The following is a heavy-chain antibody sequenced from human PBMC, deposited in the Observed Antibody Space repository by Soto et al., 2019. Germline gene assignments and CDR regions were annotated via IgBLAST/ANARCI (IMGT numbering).Heavy chain of an antibody. CDR1: GASVSTGY. CDR2: MYYSGSF. D-gene: IGHD4-17*01. J-gene: IGHJ5*02. V-gene: IGHV4-59*08. CDR3: ARRNTGHNWFGP. Sequence: SETLSLTCTVSGASVSTGYWSWLRQPPGKGLEWIGFMYYSGSFNYNPSLTSRVTISVDTSENQFFLKVTSVTAEDTAVYYCARRNTGHNWFGPWGQGTLVTVSS.